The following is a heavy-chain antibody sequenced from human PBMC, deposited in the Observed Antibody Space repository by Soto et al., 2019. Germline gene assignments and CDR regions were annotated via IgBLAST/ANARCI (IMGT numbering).Heavy chain of an antibody. Sequence: ASVKVSCKASGYTFTSYGISWVRQAPGQGLEWMGWISAYNGNTNYAQKLQGRVTMTTDTSTSTAYMELRSLTSDDTAVYYCARDRATMIVVPHAFDIWGQGTMVTVSS. D-gene: IGHD3-22*01. V-gene: IGHV1-18*01. CDR1: GYTFTSYG. J-gene: IGHJ3*02. CDR2: ISAYNGNT. CDR3: ARDRATMIVVPHAFDI.